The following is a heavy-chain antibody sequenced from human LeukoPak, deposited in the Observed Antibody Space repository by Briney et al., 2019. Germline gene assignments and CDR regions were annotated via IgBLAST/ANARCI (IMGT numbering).Heavy chain of an antibody. J-gene: IGHJ5*02. CDR1: GGSISSYY. V-gene: IGHV4-59*12. D-gene: IGHD3-10*01. CDR3: ARRTGVYYYGSGSPSRHWFDP. CDR2: IYYSGST. Sequence: SETLSLTCTVSGGSISSYYWSWIRQPPGKGLEWIGNIYYSGSTNYNPSLKSRVTISVDTSKNQFSLKLSSVTAADTAVYYCARRTGVYYYGSGSPSRHWFDPWGQGTLVTVSS.